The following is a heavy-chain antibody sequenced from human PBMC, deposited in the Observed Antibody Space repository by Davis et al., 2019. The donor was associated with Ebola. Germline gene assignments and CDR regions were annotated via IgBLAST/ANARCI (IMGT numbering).Heavy chain of an antibody. CDR3: ATEGMEVGLAATFFDD. Sequence: GESLKISCAASGFTFSTSALHWVRQAPGKGLEWVADTSYDGSNKHYADSVKGRFTISRDNSRNTLYLQMNSLRAEDTALYYCATEGMEVGLAATFFDDWGQGTLVTVSS. D-gene: IGHD2-15*01. CDR2: TSYDGSNK. J-gene: IGHJ4*02. V-gene: IGHV3-30-3*01. CDR1: GFTFSTSA.